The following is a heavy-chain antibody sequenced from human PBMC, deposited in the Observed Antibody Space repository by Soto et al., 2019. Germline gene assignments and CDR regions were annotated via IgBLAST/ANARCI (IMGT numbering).Heavy chain of an antibody. CDR3: AKGSDGGGACYSDYFEL. CDR2: ISGSGGST. J-gene: IGHJ1*01. D-gene: IGHD2-21*01. V-gene: IGHV3-23*01. Sequence: GGSLRLSCAASGFTFSSYAMSWVRQAPGKGLEWVSAISGSGGSTYYADSVKGRFTISRDNSKNTLYLQMNSLRAEDTAVYYCAKGSDGGGACYSDYFELWGQGTMVTVSS. CDR1: GFTFSSYA.